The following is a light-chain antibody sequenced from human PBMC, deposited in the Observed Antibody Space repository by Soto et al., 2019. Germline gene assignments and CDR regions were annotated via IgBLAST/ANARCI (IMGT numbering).Light chain of an antibody. CDR2: EDN. V-gene: IGLV6-57*03. Sequence: NFMLTQPHSVSESPGKTVTISCTRSSGSIASNYVQWYQQRPGSAPTTVIYEDNRRPSGVPDRFSGSIDSSSNSASLTISGLKTEDEADYYCQSYDSSGVFGGGTQLTVL. J-gene: IGLJ3*02. CDR3: QSYDSSGV. CDR1: SGSIASNY.